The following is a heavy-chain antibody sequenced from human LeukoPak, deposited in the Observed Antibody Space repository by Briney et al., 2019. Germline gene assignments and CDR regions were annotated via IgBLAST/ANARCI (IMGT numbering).Heavy chain of an antibody. Sequence: ASVKVSCKASGYTFSNYGIGWVRQAPGQGLEWMGWISAYNGNTNYAQKLQGRVTMTTDTSTRTAYMELRSLRYDDTAVYYCARGDRSGHYYLEYLQHWGQGTLVTVSS. J-gene: IGHJ1*01. CDR3: ARGDRSGHYYLEYLQH. D-gene: IGHD3-22*01. CDR2: ISAYNGNT. V-gene: IGHV1-18*01. CDR1: GYTFSNYG.